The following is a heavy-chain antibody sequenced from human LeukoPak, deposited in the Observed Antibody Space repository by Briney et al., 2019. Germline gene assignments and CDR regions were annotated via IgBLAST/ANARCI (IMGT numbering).Heavy chain of an antibody. CDR3: ARQSSGYYYGWFDP. CDR2: IFYNGNT. D-gene: IGHD3-22*01. CDR1: GGSILDSTYY. V-gene: IGHV4-39*01. Sequence: PSETLSLTCTVSGGSILDSTYYWAWIRQPPGKGLEWIATIFYNGNTHYNPSLKSRGTMSVDTVKSQFSLNLNSVTAADTAVYYCARQSSGYYYGWFDPWGQGTLVTVSS. J-gene: IGHJ5*02.